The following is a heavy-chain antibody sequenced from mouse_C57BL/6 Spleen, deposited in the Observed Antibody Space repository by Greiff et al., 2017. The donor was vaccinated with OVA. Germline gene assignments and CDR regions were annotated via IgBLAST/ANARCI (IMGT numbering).Heavy chain of an antibody. J-gene: IGHJ2*01. CDR2: INPYNGGT. D-gene: IGHD2-3*01. Sequence: VQLKESGPVLVKPGASVKMSCKASGYTFTDYYMNWVKQSHGKSLEWIGVINPYNGGTSYNQKFKGKATLTVDKSSSTAYMELNSLTSEDSAVYYCARLETGGLLVDYWGQGTTLTVSS. V-gene: IGHV1-19*01. CDR1: GYTFTDYY. CDR3: ARLETGGLLVDY.